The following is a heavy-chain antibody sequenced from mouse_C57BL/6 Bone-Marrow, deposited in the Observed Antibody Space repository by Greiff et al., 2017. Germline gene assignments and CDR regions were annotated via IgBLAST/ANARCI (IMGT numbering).Heavy chain of an antibody. Sequence: VQLKESGAELVRPGASVKLSCTASGFNIKDDYMHWVKQRPEQGLEWIGWIDPDNGDTEYASKFQGKATITADPSSNTAYLQLSSLTSEDTAVYYCSTPIYYALDYWGQGTSVTVSS. CDR2: IDPDNGDT. CDR1: GFNIKDDY. CDR3: STPIYYALDY. V-gene: IGHV14-4*01. J-gene: IGHJ4*01.